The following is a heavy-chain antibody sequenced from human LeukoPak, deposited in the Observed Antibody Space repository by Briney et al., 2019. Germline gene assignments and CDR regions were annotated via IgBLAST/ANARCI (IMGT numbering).Heavy chain of an antibody. Sequence: PGGSPRLSCAASGFTFSTSWMTWVRQAPGKGLEWVATVKDDGSGKYYVDSVKGRFTISRDNAKSSLHLQMNSLRVEDTAVYYCVNLGYSDWGQGTLVTVSS. CDR2: VKDDGSGK. CDR1: GFTFSTSW. D-gene: IGHD5-18*01. V-gene: IGHV3-7*01. CDR3: VNLGYSD. J-gene: IGHJ4*02.